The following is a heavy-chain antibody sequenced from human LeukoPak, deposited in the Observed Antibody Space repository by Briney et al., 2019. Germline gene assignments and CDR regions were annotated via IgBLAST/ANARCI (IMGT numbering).Heavy chain of an antibody. Sequence: SETLSLTCAVYGGSFSGYYRSWIRQPPGKGLEWIGEINHSGSTNYNPSLKSRVTISVDTSKNQFSLKLSSVTAADTAVYYCARRVCSGGSCYSEYFQHWGQGTLVTVSS. J-gene: IGHJ1*01. CDR2: INHSGST. V-gene: IGHV4-34*01. CDR3: ARRVCSGGSCYSEYFQH. D-gene: IGHD2-15*01. CDR1: GGSFSGYY.